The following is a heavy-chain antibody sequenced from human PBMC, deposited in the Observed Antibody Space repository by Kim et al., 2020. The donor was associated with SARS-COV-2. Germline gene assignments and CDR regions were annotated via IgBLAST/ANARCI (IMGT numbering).Heavy chain of an antibody. Sequence: GGSLRLSCAASGFTFSSYSMNWVRQAPGKGLEWVSYISSSSSTIYYADSVKGRFTISRDNAKNSLYLQMNSLRDEDTAVYYCARDLRSYYYYGMDVWGQGTTVTVSS. CDR1: GFTFSSYS. V-gene: IGHV3-48*02. CDR3: ARDLRSYYYYGMDV. J-gene: IGHJ6*02. CDR2: ISSSSSTI.